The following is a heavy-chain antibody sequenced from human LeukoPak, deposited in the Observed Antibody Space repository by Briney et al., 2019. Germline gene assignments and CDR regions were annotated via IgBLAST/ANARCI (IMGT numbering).Heavy chain of an antibody. CDR1: GFTFSSYD. Sequence: GGSLRLSCAASGFTFSSYDMHWVRQATGKGLEWGSAIGTAGDTYYPGSVKGRFTISRENAKNSLYLQMNSLRAGDTAVYYCARGDGGGLFDYWGQGTLVTVSS. D-gene: IGHD4-23*01. J-gene: IGHJ4*02. CDR3: ARGDGGGLFDY. V-gene: IGHV3-13*04. CDR2: IGTAGDT.